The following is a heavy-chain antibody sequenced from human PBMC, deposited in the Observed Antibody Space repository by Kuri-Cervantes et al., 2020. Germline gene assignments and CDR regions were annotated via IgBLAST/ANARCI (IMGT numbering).Heavy chain of an antibody. CDR1: GFTFSSYA. CDR2: ISGSGGST. CDR3: AKADGYCSGGSCYPFDP. V-gene: IGHV3-23*01. D-gene: IGHD2-15*01. Sequence: GESLKISCAASGFTFSSYAMSWVRQAPGKGLEWVSAISGSGGSTYYADSVKGRLTISRDNSKNTLYLQMNSLRAEGTAVYYCAKADGYCSGGSCYPFDPWGQGTLVTVSS. J-gene: IGHJ5*02.